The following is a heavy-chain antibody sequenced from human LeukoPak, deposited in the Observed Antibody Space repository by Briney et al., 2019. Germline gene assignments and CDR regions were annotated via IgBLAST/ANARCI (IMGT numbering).Heavy chain of an antibody. CDR1: GFTFSSYS. CDR2: ISSSSSYI. V-gene: IGHV3-21*01. CDR3: ARIGDYGDSSYYFDY. Sequence: GGSLRLSCAASGFTFSSYSMNWVRQAPGKGLEWVSSISSSSSYIYYADSVKGRFTISRDNAKNSLYLQMNSLRAEDTAAYYCARIGDYGDSSYYFDYWGQGTLVTVSS. J-gene: IGHJ4*02. D-gene: IGHD4-17*01.